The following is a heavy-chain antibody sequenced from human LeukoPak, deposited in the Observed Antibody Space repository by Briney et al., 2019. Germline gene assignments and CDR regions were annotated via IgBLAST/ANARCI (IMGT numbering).Heavy chain of an antibody. CDR3: ARQTGSGLFTLP. CDR2: IYYTGNT. J-gene: IGHJ4*02. CDR1: GVSISSSNSY. Sequence: SETLSLTCTVSGVSISSSNSYWGWIRQPPGTGLERIGSIYYTGNTYYNASLKSRITISIKTAKNELSLRLTSVTATDTAMYYCARQTGSGLFTLPGGQGTLVTVSS. D-gene: IGHD3/OR15-3a*01. V-gene: IGHV4-39*01.